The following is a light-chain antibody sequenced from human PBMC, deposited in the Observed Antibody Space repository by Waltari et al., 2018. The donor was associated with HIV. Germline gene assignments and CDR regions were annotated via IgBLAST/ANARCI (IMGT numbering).Light chain of an antibody. CDR2: EVS. Sequence: QSALTQPASVSGSPGQSIPISCTGTSNDVGSYNLVPWYQQHPGKAPKLTIYEVSKRPSGVSNRFHGSKSGNTASLTISGLQAEDEADYYCCSYAGTSTYVAFGGGTKLTVL. CDR3: CSYAGTSTYVA. V-gene: IGLV2-23*02. CDR1: SNDVGSYNL. J-gene: IGLJ2*01.